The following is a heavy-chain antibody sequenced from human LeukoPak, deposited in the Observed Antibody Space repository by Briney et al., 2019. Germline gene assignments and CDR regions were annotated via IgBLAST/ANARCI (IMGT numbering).Heavy chain of an antibody. CDR2: ISGSGGST. Sequence: GGSLRLSCAASGFTFTSYAMSWARHAPGKGLEWVSDISGSGGSTYYADSVKGRFTISRDNSKNTLYLQMNSLRAEDTAIYYCAKDNRANWNNNWFDPWGQGTLVTVSS. CDR3: AKDNRANWNNNWFDP. CDR1: GFTFTSYA. V-gene: IGHV3-23*01. J-gene: IGHJ5*02. D-gene: IGHD1/OR15-1a*01.